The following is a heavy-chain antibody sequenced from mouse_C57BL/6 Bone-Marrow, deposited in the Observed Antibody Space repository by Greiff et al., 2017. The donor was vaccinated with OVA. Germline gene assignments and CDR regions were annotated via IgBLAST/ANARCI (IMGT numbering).Heavy chain of an antibody. CDR1: GYTFTSYW. D-gene: IGHD1-1*01. J-gene: IGHJ2*01. CDR2: IDPSDSET. V-gene: IGHV1-52*01. Sequence: VQLQQPGAELVRPGSSVKLSCKASGYTFTSYWMHWVKQRPIQGLEWIGNIDPSDSETHYNQKFKDKATLTVDKSSSTAYMQLSSLTSEDAAVYYWARGEEYYGPFDYWGQGTTLTVSS. CDR3: ARGEEYYGPFDY.